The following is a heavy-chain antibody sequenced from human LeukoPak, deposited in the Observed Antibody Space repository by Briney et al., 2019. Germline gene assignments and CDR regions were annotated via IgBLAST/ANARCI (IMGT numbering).Heavy chain of an antibody. CDR3: ARDLLGPVPAATQYYYYGMDV. J-gene: IGHJ6*02. CDR1: GHTFTSYY. CDR2: INPSGGST. Sequence: ASVKVSCKASGHTFTSYYMHWVRQAPGQGLEWMGIINPSGGSTSYAQKFQGRVTMTRDTSTSTVYMELSSLGSEDTAVYYCARDLLGPVPAATQYYYYGMDVWGQGTTVTVSS. D-gene: IGHD2-2*01. V-gene: IGHV1-46*01.